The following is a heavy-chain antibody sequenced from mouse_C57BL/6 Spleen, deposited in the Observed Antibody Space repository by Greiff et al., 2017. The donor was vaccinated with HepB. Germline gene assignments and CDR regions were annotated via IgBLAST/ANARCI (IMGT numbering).Heavy chain of an antibody. Sequence: QVQLQQPGAELVRPGTSVKLSCKASGYTFTSYWMHWVKQRPGQGLEWIGVIDPSDSYTNYNQKFKGKATLTVDTSSSTAYMQLSSLTSEDSAVYYCAVIYYDYDGGVWGQGTTLTVSS. CDR1: GYTFTSYW. J-gene: IGHJ2*01. V-gene: IGHV1-59*01. CDR2: IDPSDSYT. D-gene: IGHD2-4*01. CDR3: AVIYYDYDGGV.